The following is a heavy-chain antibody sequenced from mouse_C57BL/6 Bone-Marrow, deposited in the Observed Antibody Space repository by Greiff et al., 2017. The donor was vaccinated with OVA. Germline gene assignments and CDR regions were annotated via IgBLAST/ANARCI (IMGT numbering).Heavy chain of an antibody. J-gene: IGHJ2*01. V-gene: IGHV1-72*01. D-gene: IGHD2-5*01. CDR1: GYTFTSYW. CDR2: IDPNSGGT. Sequence: QVQLQQPGAELVKPGASVKLSCKASGYTFTSYWMHWVKQRPGRGLEWIGRIDPNSGGTKYNEKFKSKATLTVDKPSSTAYMQLSSLTSEDSAVYYGARRTGTYSNYGDYFDYWGQGTTLTVSS. CDR3: ARRTGTYSNYGDYFDY.